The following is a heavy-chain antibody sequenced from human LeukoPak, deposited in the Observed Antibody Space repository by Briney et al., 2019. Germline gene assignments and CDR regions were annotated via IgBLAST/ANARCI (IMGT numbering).Heavy chain of an antibody. CDR2: VDPRDSYT. J-gene: IGHJ3*02. CDR3: AKRLGADAFDI. CDR1: GYSFTNYW. Sequence: GESLKISCKGSGYSFTNYWISWVRQMPGEGLEWMGRVDPRDSYTNYSPSFQGHVTISADKSISTAYLQWSSLEASDTAMYYCAKRLGADAFDIWGQGTMVTVSS. V-gene: IGHV5-10-1*01. D-gene: IGHD3-16*01.